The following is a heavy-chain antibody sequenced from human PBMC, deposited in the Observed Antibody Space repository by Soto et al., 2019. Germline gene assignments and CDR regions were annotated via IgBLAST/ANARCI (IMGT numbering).Heavy chain of an antibody. CDR3: ARDQDRLQLGGNYYYILDV. D-gene: IGHD1-1*01. CDR2: IMPVFPTP. V-gene: IGHV1-69*12. Sequence: QVQLVQSGAEVKKPGSSVKVSCKTSGGTFSTSAISWVRQAPGQGLEWVGGIMPVFPTPDYAQNFQGRVTITADDSTTTAYLELTILRTDDTAVHYCARDQDRLQLGGNYYYILDVWGQGTAITVSS. CDR1: GGTFSTSA. J-gene: IGHJ6*02.